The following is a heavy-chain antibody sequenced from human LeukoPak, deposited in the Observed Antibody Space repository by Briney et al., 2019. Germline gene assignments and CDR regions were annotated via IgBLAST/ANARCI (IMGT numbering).Heavy chain of an antibody. Sequence: ASVKVSCKASGYTITNNCMHWVRQAPGQGLEWMGVINPSGTGTSYAQKFQGRITMSRDTSTGTVYMELSSLRSEDTAFYYCATDHSMANTAWWFDPWGQGTLVTVSS. V-gene: IGHV1-46*01. CDR1: GYTITNNC. D-gene: IGHD5-24*01. CDR2: INPSGTGT. J-gene: IGHJ5*02. CDR3: ATDHSMANTAWWFDP.